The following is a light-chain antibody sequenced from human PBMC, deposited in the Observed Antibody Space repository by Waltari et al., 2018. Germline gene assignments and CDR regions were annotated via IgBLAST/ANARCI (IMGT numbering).Light chain of an antibody. CDR1: QSVLFSSNNRNY. Sequence: DIVMTQSPDSLAVSPGERATLNCNSSQSVLFSSNNRNYLAWYQQKPGQSPKLVLYWASTRESGVPDRFSGSGSATDFTLTISSLQAEDVAVYYCQQYYSSPFTFGPGTKLEIK. V-gene: IGKV4-1*01. CDR2: WAS. J-gene: IGKJ3*01. CDR3: QQYYSSPFT.